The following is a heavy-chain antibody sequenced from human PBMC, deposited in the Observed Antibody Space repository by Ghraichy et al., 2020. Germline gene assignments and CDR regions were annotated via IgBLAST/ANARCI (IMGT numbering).Heavy chain of an antibody. V-gene: IGHV3-48*02. J-gene: IGHJ6*02. CDR2: ISSSSTI. Sequence: GGSLRLSCAASGFTFSSYSMNWVRQAPGKGLEWVSYISSSSTIYYADSVKGRFTISRDNAKNSLYLQMNSLRDEDTAVYYCARLAPVVPAAELYYYYGMDVWGQGTTVTVSS. CDR3: ARLAPVVPAAELYYYYGMDV. D-gene: IGHD2-2*01. CDR1: GFTFSSYS.